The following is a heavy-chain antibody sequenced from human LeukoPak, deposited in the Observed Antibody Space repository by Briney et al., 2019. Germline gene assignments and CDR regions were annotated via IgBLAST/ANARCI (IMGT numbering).Heavy chain of an antibody. J-gene: IGHJ6*03. D-gene: IGHD4-17*01. Sequence: GGSLRLSCAASGFTFSSYAMSWVRQAPGKGLEWVSAISGSGGSTYYADSVKGRFTISRDNSKNTLYLQMNSLRAEDPAVYYCARITGDYGDYYYYMDVWGKGTTVTVSS. CDR3: ARITGDYGDYYYYMDV. CDR1: GFTFSSYA. CDR2: ISGSGGST. V-gene: IGHV3-23*01.